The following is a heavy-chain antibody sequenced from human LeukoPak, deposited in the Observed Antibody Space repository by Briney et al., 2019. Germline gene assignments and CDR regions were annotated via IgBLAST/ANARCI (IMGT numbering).Heavy chain of an antibody. D-gene: IGHD3-10*01. V-gene: IGHV3-23*01. Sequence: GGSLRLSCAVSGFTFSDFEMNWVRQAPGKGPEWISYIGGSGSPTYYADSVKGRFTISRDNSKNTLYLQMNSLRAEDTAVYYCAKDSPLLWFGELGQNWFDPWGQGTLVTVSS. CDR2: IGGSGSPT. J-gene: IGHJ5*02. CDR1: GFTFSDFE. CDR3: AKDSPLLWFGELGQNWFDP.